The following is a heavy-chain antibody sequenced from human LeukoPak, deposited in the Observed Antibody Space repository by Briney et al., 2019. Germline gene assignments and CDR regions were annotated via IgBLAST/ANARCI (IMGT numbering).Heavy chain of an antibody. D-gene: IGHD3-16*01. Sequence: SVKVSCKASGGTFSSYAISWVRQAPGQGLEWMGSIIPIFVTANYAQKFQGRVTITADESTSTAYMELSSLRSEDTAVYYCAREEGGNYYYMDVWGKGTTVTVSS. CDR1: GGTFSSYA. CDR2: IIPIFVTA. V-gene: IGHV1-69*13. CDR3: AREEGGNYYYMDV. J-gene: IGHJ6*03.